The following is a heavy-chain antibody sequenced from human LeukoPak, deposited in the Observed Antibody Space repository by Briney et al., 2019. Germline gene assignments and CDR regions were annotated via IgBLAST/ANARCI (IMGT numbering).Heavy chain of an antibody. Sequence: GGSLRLSCAASGFTFSTFSMDWVRQAPGKGPEWVSYISRSSSSVYYADSVKGRFTISRDNAKNSLYLQMNSLRAEDTAVYYCVRDQPLSGGQGFFDYWGQGALVTVSS. CDR2: ISRSSSSV. J-gene: IGHJ4*02. D-gene: IGHD7-27*01. V-gene: IGHV3-48*01. CDR3: VRDQPLSGGQGFFDY. CDR1: GFTFSTFS.